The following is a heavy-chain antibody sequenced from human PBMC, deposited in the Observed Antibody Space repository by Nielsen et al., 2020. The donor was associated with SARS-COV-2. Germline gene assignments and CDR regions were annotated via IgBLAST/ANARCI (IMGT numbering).Heavy chain of an antibody. J-gene: IGHJ3*01. CDR2: ISSSTSYT. Sequence: WGSLRLSCAASGFIFSDYYMTWIRQPPGKGLEWVSYISSSTSYTDYADSVKGRFTISRDNSKNTVYLQMNTLRPEDTALYYCARPPTLLWLGEGKGAFDVWGQGTMVTVSS. CDR3: ARPPTLLWLGEGKGAFDV. V-gene: IGHV3-11*06. D-gene: IGHD3-10*01. CDR1: GFIFSDYY.